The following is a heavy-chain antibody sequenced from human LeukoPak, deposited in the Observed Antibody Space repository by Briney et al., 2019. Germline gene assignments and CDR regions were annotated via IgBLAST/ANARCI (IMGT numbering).Heavy chain of an antibody. CDR1: GGSISSYY. Sequence: SETLSLTCTASGGSISSYYWSWIRQPAGKGLEYIGRMYSSGSTNYNPSLKSRVTMSLDTSKNQFSLKLSSVTAADTAVYYCARELLVKGYYYMEVWGIGTTVTVSS. CDR2: MYSSGST. J-gene: IGHJ6*03. D-gene: IGHD1-26*01. V-gene: IGHV4-4*07. CDR3: ARELLVKGYYYMEV.